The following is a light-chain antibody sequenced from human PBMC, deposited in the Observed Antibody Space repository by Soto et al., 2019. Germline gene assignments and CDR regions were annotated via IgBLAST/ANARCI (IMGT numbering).Light chain of an antibody. V-gene: IGKV1-39*01. CDR2: TRS. J-gene: IGKJ1*01. CDR3: QQGFSRPRT. CDR1: QSIRSD. Sequence: DIQMTQSPSSLSASVGDRVTITCRASQSIRSDLNWYQQRPGKAPKLLIYTRSNLESGVPSRFSGSGSGTDFTLTISNLQPEDFATYFCQQGFSRPRTFGLGTTVEVK.